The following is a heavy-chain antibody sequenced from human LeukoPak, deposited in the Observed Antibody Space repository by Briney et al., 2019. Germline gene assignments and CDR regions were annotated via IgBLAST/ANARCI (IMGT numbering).Heavy chain of an antibody. V-gene: IGHV1-18*04. CDR2: ISAYNGNT. CDR3: ARDRVRRSTTGGAFDI. J-gene: IGHJ3*02. D-gene: IGHD2/OR15-2a*01. CDR1: GYIFTGYY. Sequence: ASVKVSCKASGYIFTGYYMHWVRQAPGQGLEWMGWISAYNGNTNSAQKLQGRVTMTTDTSTSTAYMELRSLKSDDTAMYYCARDRVRRSTTGGAFDIWGQGTMVTVSS.